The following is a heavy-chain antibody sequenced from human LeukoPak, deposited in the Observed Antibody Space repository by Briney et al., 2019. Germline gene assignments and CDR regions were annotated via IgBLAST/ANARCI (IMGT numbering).Heavy chain of an antibody. Sequence: SETLSLTCTVSGGSFSSYYWSWIRQPAGKGLEWIGRIYTSGSTNYNPSLKSRVTISVDKSKNQFSLKLSSVTAADTAVYYCARGSSWYGTGGFDYWGQGTLVTVSS. V-gene: IGHV4-4*07. J-gene: IGHJ4*02. CDR1: GGSFSSYY. D-gene: IGHD6-13*01. CDR3: ARGSSWYGTGGFDY. CDR2: IYTSGST.